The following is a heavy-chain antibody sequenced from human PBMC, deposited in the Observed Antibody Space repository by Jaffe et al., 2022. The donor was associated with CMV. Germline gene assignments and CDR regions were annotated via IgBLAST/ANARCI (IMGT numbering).Heavy chain of an antibody. D-gene: IGHD2-2*02. CDR3: ARDSAAISLYGMDV. CDR1: GFTFSSYG. Sequence: QVQLVESGGGVVQPGRSLRLSCAASGFTFSSYGMHWVRQAPGKGLEWVAVIWYDGSNKYYADSVKGRFTISRDNSKNTLYLQMNSLRAEDTAVYYCARDSAAISLYGMDVWGQGTTVTVSS. V-gene: IGHV3-33*01. J-gene: IGHJ6*02. CDR2: IWYDGSNK.